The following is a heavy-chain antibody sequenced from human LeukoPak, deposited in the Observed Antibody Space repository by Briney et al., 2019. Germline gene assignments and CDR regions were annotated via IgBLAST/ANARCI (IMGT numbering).Heavy chain of an antibody. V-gene: IGHV1-2*02. Sequence: ASVKVSCKASGYTFTGYYMHWVRQAPGQGLEWMGWINPNSGGTDYAQKFQGRVTMTRDTSISTAYMELSRLRSDDTAVYYCARDPPRIVVVPAALFDYWGQGTLVTVSS. CDR3: ARDPPRIVVVPAALFDY. D-gene: IGHD2-2*01. CDR2: INPNSGGT. CDR1: GYTFTGYY. J-gene: IGHJ4*02.